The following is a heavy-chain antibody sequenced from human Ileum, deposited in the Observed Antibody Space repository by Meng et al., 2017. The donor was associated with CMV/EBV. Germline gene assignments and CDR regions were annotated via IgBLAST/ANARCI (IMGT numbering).Heavy chain of an antibody. CDR2: INSDGSTT. CDR1: GFTFSNYW. V-gene: IGHV3-74*01. J-gene: IGHJ4*02. Sequence: GESLKISCAASGFTFSNYWMHWVRQVPGKGLVWVSRINSDGSTTTYADSVKGRFTISRDNAKNTLYLQMNSLRAEDTAAYYCARASSTSGYTWGQGTLVNVAS. CDR3: ARASSTSGYT. D-gene: IGHD2-2*02.